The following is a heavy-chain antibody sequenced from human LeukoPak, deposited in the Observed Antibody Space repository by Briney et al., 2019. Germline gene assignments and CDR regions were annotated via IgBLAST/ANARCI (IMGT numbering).Heavy chain of an antibody. CDR3: ARAPYYYDSSGYYYSAYYYYYMDV. D-gene: IGHD3-22*01. CDR2: IIPIFGTA. V-gene: IGHV1-69*05. Sequence: SVKVSCKASGGTFISYAISWVRQAPGQRGEWRGGIIPIFGTANYAQKFQGRVTITTDEYTSTGYMELRRLRYEDTAVYYCARAPYYYDSSGYYYSAYYYYYMDVWGKGTTVTVSS. J-gene: IGHJ6*03. CDR1: GGTFISYA.